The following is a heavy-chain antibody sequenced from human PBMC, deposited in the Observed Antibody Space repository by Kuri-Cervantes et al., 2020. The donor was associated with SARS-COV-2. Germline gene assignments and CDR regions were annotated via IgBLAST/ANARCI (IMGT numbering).Heavy chain of an antibody. Sequence: GGSLRLSCAASGFTFSSYSMNWVRQAPGKGLEWVSSISSSSSYIYYADSVKGRFTISRDNAKNSLYLQMNGLRAEDTAVYYCARDHRSGPEGIYFDYWGQGTLVTVSS. CDR2: ISSSSSYI. CDR3: ARDHRSGPEGIYFDY. V-gene: IGHV3-21*01. CDR1: GFTFSSYS. J-gene: IGHJ4*02. D-gene: IGHD6-13*01.